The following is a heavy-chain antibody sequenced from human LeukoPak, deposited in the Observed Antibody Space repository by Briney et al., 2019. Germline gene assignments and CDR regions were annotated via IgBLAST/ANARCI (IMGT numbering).Heavy chain of an antibody. J-gene: IGHJ5*02. V-gene: IGHV4-31*03. CDR3: ARDPSAVFDP. Sequence: SETLSLTCTVSGGSISSGGYYWSWIRQHPGKGLEWIGYIYYSGSTYYNPSLKSRVTISVDTSKNQFSLKLSSVTAADTAVYYCARDPSAVFDPWGQGTLVTVSS. CDR2: IYYSGST. CDR1: GGSISSGGYY.